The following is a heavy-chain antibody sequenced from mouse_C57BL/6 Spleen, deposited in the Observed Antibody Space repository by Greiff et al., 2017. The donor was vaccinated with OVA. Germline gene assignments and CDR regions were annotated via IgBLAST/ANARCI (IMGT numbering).Heavy chain of an antibody. Sequence: VQLKQPGAELVKPGASVKMSCKASGYTFTSYWITWVKQRPGQGLEWIGDIYPGSGSTNYNEKFKSKATLTVDTSSSTAYMQLSSLTSEDSAVYYCARSGSWYFDVWGTGTTVTVSS. CDR3: ARSGSWYFDV. D-gene: IGHD1-3*01. J-gene: IGHJ1*03. V-gene: IGHV1-55*01. CDR2: IYPGSGST. CDR1: GYTFTSYW.